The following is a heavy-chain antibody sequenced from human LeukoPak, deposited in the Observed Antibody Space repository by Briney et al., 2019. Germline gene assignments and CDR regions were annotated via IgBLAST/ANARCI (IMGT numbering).Heavy chain of an antibody. Sequence: MFQGRVTITRDTSASTGYMELSSLRSEDTAVYYCARTYYYDSSGYEFDYWGQGTLVTVSS. CDR3: ARTYYYDSSGYEFDY. V-gene: IGHV1-3*01. J-gene: IGHJ4*02. D-gene: IGHD3-22*01.